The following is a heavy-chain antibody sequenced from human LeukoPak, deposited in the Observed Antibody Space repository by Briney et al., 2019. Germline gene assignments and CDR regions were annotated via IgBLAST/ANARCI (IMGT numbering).Heavy chain of an antibody. V-gene: IGHV4-39*01. CDR1: GGSVSSTSYY. J-gene: IGHJ4*02. CDR2: IYYSGST. CDR3: ARLAIRYFYWNAWYFDS. D-gene: IGHD3-9*01. Sequence: SETLSLTRTVSGGSVSSTSYYWGWIRHPPGKGLEWIGSIYYSGSTLYNSSLKSRLSISVDTSKNEYSLKLSSVTAADTAVYYCARLAIRYFYWNAWYFDSWGQGTLVTVSS.